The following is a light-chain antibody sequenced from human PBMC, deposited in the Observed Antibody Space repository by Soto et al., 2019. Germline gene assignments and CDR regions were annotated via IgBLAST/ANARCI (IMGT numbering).Light chain of an antibody. CDR1: QGITSW. V-gene: IGKV1-12*01. CDR3: QRATSFPRT. CDR2: AAS. J-gene: IGKJ1*01. Sequence: DLQMTQSPSFVSASVGDRVTISCRASQGITSWLAWYQQKPGKAPKLLIYAASTLQGGVPSRFSGSGSGTEFTLTISSLQPEDFATYYCQRATSFPRTFGQGTKVEIK.